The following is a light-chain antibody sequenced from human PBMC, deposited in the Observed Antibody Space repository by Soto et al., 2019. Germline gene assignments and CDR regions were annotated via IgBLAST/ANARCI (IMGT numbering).Light chain of an antibody. J-gene: IGKJ3*01. CDR3: LQHDRYLRT. CDR1: QNIGSS. CDR2: TTS. V-gene: IGKV1-17*03. Sequence: DIQMTQSPSAMSASVGDRVTITCRASQNIGSSLAWFQQKPGKVPKRLIHTTSTLESGVPSRFSGSGSVTEFTLTISSLQPEDSATYYCLQHDRYLRTFGPGTKVDIK.